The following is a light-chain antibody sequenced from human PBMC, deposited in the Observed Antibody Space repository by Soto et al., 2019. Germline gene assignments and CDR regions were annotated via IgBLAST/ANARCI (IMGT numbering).Light chain of an antibody. CDR3: QQYNSYGT. Sequence: EIVLTQSPGTLSLSPGERATLSCRASQSVSSSYLAWYQQKPGQAPRLLIYGASSLESGVPSRFSGSGSGTEFTLTISSLQPDDFATYYCQQYNSYGTFGQGTKVEIK. CDR1: QSVSSSY. J-gene: IGKJ1*01. V-gene: IGKV3-20*01. CDR2: GAS.